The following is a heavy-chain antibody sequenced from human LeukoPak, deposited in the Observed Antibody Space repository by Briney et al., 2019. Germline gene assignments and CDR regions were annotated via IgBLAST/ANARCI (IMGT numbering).Heavy chain of an antibody. D-gene: IGHD5-12*01. J-gene: IGHJ4*02. V-gene: IGHV3-48*03. Sequence: GGSLRLSCAASGFTFSSYEMNWVRQAPGKGLEWVSYISSSGGTIYYADSVKGRSTISRDNAKNSLYMQMNSLRAEDTAVYYCARGYTYFDYWGQGTLVTVSS. CDR1: GFTFSSYE. CDR3: ARGYTYFDY. CDR2: ISSSGGTI.